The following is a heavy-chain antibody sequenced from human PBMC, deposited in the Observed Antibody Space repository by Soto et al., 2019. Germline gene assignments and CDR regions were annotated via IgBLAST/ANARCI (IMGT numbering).Heavy chain of an antibody. D-gene: IGHD6-6*01. Sequence: QVQLVQSGAEVKKPGSSVKVSCKASGGTFSSYAISWVRQAPGQGLEWMGGIIPIFGTANYAQKFQGRVTITADESTSTAYKELSSLRSEDTAVYYCERAGIAARKSYYYGMDVWGQGTTVTVSS. V-gene: IGHV1-69*01. CDR3: ERAGIAARKSYYYGMDV. CDR1: GGTFSSYA. J-gene: IGHJ6*02. CDR2: IIPIFGTA.